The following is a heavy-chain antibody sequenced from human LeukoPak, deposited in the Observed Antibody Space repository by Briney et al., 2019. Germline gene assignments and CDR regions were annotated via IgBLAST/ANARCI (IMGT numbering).Heavy chain of an antibody. Sequence: GGSLRLSCAASGFTFNTYSMNWVRQAPGKGLEWVSYISSRTTTIYYADSVKGRFTISRDNAKNSLYLQMNSLRAEDTAVYYCARVGLGYDFWSGSYYYMDVWGKGTTVTVSS. CDR2: ISSRTTTI. D-gene: IGHD3-3*01. V-gene: IGHV3-48*04. CDR1: GFTFNTYS. J-gene: IGHJ6*03. CDR3: ARVGLGYDFWSGSYYYMDV.